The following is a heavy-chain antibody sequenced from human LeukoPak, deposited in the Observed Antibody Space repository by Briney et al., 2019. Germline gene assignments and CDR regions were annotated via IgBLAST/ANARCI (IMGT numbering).Heavy chain of an antibody. CDR2: IYHSGSA. CDR1: GYSITSGYN. D-gene: IGHD2-2*02. J-gene: IGHJ4*02. CDR3: VRYCSSTTCYTRAVDY. V-gene: IGHV4-38-2*02. Sequence: SETLSLTCTVSGYSITSGYNWAWIRQPPGKVLEWIGSIYHSGSAYYNPSLKSRVTISVDTPKNQFSLKLSSVTAADTAVYYCVRYCSSTTCYTRAVDYWGQGTLVTVSS.